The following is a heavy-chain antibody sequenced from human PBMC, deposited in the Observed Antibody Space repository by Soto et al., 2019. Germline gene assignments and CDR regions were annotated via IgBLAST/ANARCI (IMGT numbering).Heavy chain of an antibody. J-gene: IGHJ6*02. CDR1: GASISSYY. V-gene: IGHV4-59*01. D-gene: IGHD3-10*01. CDR2: ILYTGNT. Sequence: SETLSLTCTVSGASISSYYWSWIRQPPGKGLEWLGYILYTGNTNYSPSLKSRATMSVDTSKNQVSLKLSAVTAADTAVYFCARAAYGSGSYYAPYYYYAMDVWGQGTTVTVSS. CDR3: ARAAYGSGSYYAPYYYYAMDV.